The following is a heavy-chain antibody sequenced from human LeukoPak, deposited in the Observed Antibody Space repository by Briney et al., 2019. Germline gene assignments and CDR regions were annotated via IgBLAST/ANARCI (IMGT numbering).Heavy chain of an antibody. CDR1: GFTFSSYG. D-gene: IGHD3-16*01. J-gene: IGHJ6*02. CDR3: ARGGGLDV. Sequence: GGSLRLSCAASGFTFSSYGMHWVRQAPGKGLEWVAVISYDGSNKYYADSVKGRFTISRDNSKNTLYLQMSNLRAEDTAVYFCARGGGLDVWGQGATVTVSS. CDR2: ISYDGSNK. V-gene: IGHV3-30*03.